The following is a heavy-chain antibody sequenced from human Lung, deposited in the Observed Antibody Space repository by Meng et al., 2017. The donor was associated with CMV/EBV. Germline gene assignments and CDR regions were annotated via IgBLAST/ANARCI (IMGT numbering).Heavy chain of an antibody. J-gene: IGHJ4*02. D-gene: IGHD2-15*01. CDR3: ARRPGYDHHDY. V-gene: IGHV1-18*04. CDR2: VSAYNGGT. Sequence: ASXXVSCKASGYKFTTYHLSWVRQAPGQGLEWMGWVSAYNGGTNYVQKFQGGVTMTADTSTSTAYMELRNLTSDDTAVYYCARRPGYDHHDYWGQGTLVTVSS. CDR1: GYKFTTYH.